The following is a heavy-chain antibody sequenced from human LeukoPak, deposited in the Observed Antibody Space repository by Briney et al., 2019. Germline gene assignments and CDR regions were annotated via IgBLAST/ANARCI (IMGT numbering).Heavy chain of an antibody. D-gene: IGHD5-12*01. CDR1: GYSFTSYW. V-gene: IGHV5-51*01. Sequence: GESLKISCKGSGYSFTSYWIGWVRQMPGKGLEWMGIIYPGDSDTRYSPSFQGQVTISADKPISTAYLQWSSLKASDTAMYYCARHIVATPEYMDVWGKGTTVTVSS. CDR2: IYPGDSDT. J-gene: IGHJ6*03. CDR3: ARHIVATPEYMDV.